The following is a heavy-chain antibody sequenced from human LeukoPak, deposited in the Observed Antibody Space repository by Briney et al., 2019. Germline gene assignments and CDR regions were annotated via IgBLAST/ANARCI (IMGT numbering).Heavy chain of an antibody. D-gene: IGHD3/OR15-3a*01. Sequence: EASVKVSCKASGYTFTSYDINWVRQATGQGLVWMGWMNPNSGNTGYAQKFQGRVTMTKNTSITTAYMELSSLRSEDTAVYYCARALSWTTDSYYYMDVWGKGTTVTVSS. CDR1: GYTFTSYD. J-gene: IGHJ6*03. CDR2: MNPNSGNT. CDR3: ARALSWTTDSYYYMDV. V-gene: IGHV1-8*01.